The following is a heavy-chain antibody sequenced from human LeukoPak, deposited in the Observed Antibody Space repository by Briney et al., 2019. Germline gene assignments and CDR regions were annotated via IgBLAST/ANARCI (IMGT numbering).Heavy chain of an antibody. CDR2: ISSGGGSA. CDR3: ARERYFDY. CDR1: GFIFSTYD. J-gene: IGHJ4*02. Sequence: PGGSLRLSCAASGFIFSTYDMSWVRQAPGKGLEWVSGISSGGGSAYYAESVEGRFTISRDNSKEMLYLQVNSLRAEDTAVYYCARERYFDYWGQGTLVTVSS. V-gene: IGHV3-23*01.